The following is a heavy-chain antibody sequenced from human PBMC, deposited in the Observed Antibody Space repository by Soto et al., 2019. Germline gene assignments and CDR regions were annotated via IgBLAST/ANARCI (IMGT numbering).Heavy chain of an antibody. CDR2: ILHDGNNK. D-gene: IGHD3-10*01. CDR3: ARDDEDGSYCDLGY. J-gene: IGHJ4*02. CDR1: GFTFSNYI. Sequence: QVQLVESGGGVVQPGRSLGLSCAASGFTFSNYIMHWVRQAPGKGLEWVAFILHDGNNKYYADSVKGRFTISRDNSKNTMYLQMNRLRTEDTAMYYWARDDEDGSYCDLGYWGQGTLVTVSS. V-gene: IGHV3-30-3*01.